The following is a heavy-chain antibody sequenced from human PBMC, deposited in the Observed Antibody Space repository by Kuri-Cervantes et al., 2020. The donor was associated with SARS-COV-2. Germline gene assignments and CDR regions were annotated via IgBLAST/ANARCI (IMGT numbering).Heavy chain of an antibody. J-gene: IGHJ4*02. CDR3: ARRESGSYFGFLDS. CDR1: GFMFSAYG. V-gene: IGHV3-33*01. D-gene: IGHD1-26*01. CDR2: IWFDGSQT. Sequence: GGSLRLSCAASGFMFSAYGMHWVRQSPGKGLEWLAFIWFDGSQTYYSDSVKGRFTISRDNSNNTLYLQMNSLRVEDTAMYYCARRESGSYFGFLDSWGQGILVTDSS.